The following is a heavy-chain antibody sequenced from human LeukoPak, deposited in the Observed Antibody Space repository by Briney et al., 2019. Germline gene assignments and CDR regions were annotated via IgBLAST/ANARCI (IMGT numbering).Heavy chain of an antibody. CDR2: ISGSDGDT. CDR1: GFTFSSYA. Sequence: GGSLRLSCAASGFTFSSYAMHWVRQAPGKGLEWVSTISGSDGDTYYADSVKGRFTISRDNAKNSLYLQMHSLRAEDTAVYYCARDLMGWDLHYFDYWGQGTLVTVSS. J-gene: IGHJ4*02. CDR3: ARDLMGWDLHYFDY. V-gene: IGHV3-21*01. D-gene: IGHD1-26*01.